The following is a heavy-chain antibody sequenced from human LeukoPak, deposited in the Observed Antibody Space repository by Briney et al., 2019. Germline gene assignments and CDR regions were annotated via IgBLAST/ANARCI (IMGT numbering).Heavy chain of an antibody. D-gene: IGHD6-25*01. CDR3: ARHSGLGRCFDP. CDR2: IYYSGST. CDR1: GGSISSSSYY. V-gene: IGHV4-39*01. Sequence: PSETLSLTCTVSGGSISSSSYYWGWIRQPPGKGLEWIGSIYYSGSTYYNPSLKSRVTISVDTSKDQFSLKLSSVTAADTAVYYCARHSGLGRCFDPWGQGTLVTVSS. J-gene: IGHJ5*02.